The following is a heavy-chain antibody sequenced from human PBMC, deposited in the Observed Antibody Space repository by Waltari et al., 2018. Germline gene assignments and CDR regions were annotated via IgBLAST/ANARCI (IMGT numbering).Heavy chain of an antibody. CDR3: ARDQGIAAAGLFDY. CDR2: IYYSGST. CDR1: GGSISSYY. D-gene: IGHD6-13*01. J-gene: IGHJ4*02. Sequence: QVQLQESGPGLVKPSETLSLTCTVSGGSISSYYWSWIRQPPGKGLEWIGYIYYSGSTNYNPSLKSRVTISVDTSKNQFSLQPNSVTPEDTAVYYCARDQGIAAAGLFDYWGQGTLVTVSS. V-gene: IGHV4-59*12.